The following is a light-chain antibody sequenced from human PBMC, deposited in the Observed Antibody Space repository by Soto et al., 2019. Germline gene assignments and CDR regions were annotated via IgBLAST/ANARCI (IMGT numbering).Light chain of an antibody. CDR1: SSDVGGYNY. CDR2: EVS. J-gene: IGLJ2*01. Sequence: QSALTQPPSASGSPGQSVTISCTGTSSDVGGYNYVSWYQQHPGKAPKLMIYEVSKRPSGVPDRVSGSKSGNTASLTVSGLQAEDEADYYCSSYAGSNTDVVFGGGTKVTVL. V-gene: IGLV2-8*01. CDR3: SSYAGSNTDVV.